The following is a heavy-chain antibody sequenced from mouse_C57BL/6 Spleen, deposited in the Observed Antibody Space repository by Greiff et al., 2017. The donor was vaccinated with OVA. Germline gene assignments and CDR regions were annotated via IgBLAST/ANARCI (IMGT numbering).Heavy chain of an antibody. D-gene: IGHD3-1*01. CDR1: GYTFTSYW. J-gene: IGHJ2*01. V-gene: IGHV1-64*01. CDR2: IHPNSGST. CDR3: ARSGGRDFDY. Sequence: QVQLQQPGAELVKPGASVKLSCKASGYTFTSYWMHWVKQRPGQGLEWIGVIHPNSGSTNYNEKFKSKATLTVDKSSSTAYMQLSGLTSEDSAVYYCARSGGRDFDYWGQGATLTVSS.